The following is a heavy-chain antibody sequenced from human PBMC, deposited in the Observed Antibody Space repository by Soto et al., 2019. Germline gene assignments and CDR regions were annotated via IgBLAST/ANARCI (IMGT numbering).Heavy chain of an antibody. J-gene: IGHJ6*02. CDR1: GGTFSTYA. V-gene: IGHV1-69*12. Sequence: QVQLVQSGAEVKKPGSSVKVSCKASGGTFSTYAISWVRQAPGQGLEWMGGIIPMFGTANSAQKFQGRVTITAAASTSTAYMELSSLRSENTAVLYCARRYCISSSCYLYGMDVWGQGTTVTVSS. CDR2: IIPMFGTA. D-gene: IGHD2-15*01. CDR3: ARRYCISSSCYLYGMDV.